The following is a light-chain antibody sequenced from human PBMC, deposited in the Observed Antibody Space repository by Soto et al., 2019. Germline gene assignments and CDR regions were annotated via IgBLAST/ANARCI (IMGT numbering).Light chain of an antibody. V-gene: IGLV2-23*01. CDR1: NSEFGSYNL. Sequence: QSVLTQPASVSGSPGPAIPISCTGTNSEFGSYNLVSWYQQHPGKAPKLVIYKGSERPSGVSNRFSGSKSGNTASLTISGLQAEDEADYYCCSYAGSITFYVFGTGTKVTVL. J-gene: IGLJ1*01. CDR3: CSYAGSITFYV. CDR2: KGS.